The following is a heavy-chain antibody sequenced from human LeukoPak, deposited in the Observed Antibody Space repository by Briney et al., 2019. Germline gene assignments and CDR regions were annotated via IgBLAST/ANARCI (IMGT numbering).Heavy chain of an antibody. CDR2: ISSSSSYI. D-gene: IGHD3-10*01. Sequence: GGSLRLSCAASGFTFSSYSMNWVRQAPGKGLEWVSSISSSSSYIYYADSVKGRLTISRDNAKNSLYLQMNSLRAEDTAVYYCARLEEYGSGSYFVGGMDVWGQGTTVTVSS. CDR1: GFTFSSYS. CDR3: ARLEEYGSGSYFVGGMDV. V-gene: IGHV3-21*01. J-gene: IGHJ6*02.